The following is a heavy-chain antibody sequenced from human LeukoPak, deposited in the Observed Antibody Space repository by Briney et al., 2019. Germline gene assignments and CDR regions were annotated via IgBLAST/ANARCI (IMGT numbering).Heavy chain of an antibody. CDR2: IKQDGSEK. Sequence: GGSLRLSCAASGFTFRNYWMHWVRQAPEAGLELVANIKQDGSEKYYVDSVKGRFTISRDNARNSLDLQMNSLSVEDSAVYYCATSPRGTGHRWGQGTLVTVSS. D-gene: IGHD1-1*01. J-gene: IGHJ5*02. CDR3: ATSPRGTGHR. CDR1: GFTFRNYW. V-gene: IGHV3-7*01.